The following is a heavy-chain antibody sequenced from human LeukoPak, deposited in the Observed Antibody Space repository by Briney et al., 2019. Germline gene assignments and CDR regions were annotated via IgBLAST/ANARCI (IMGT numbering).Heavy chain of an antibody. CDR3: AKGPAMVRGTFDP. CDR2: ISGSGGST. Sequence: GGSLRLSCAASEFTFSAYAMSWVRQAPGKGLEWVSAISGSGGSTYYADSVKGRFTISRDNSKNTLYLQMNSLRAEDTAVYYCAKGPAMVRGTFDPWGQGTLVTVSS. CDR1: EFTFSAYA. J-gene: IGHJ5*02. D-gene: IGHD3-10*01. V-gene: IGHV3-23*01.